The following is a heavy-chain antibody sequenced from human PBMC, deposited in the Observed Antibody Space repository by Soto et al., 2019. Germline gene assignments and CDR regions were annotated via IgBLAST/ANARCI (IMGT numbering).Heavy chain of an antibody. CDR1: GGSISSSNW. J-gene: IGHJ4*02. Sequence: QVQLQESGPGLVKPSGTLSLTCTVYGGSISSSNWWNWVRQPPGKGLEWIGEIYHSGSTNYNPSLKSRVTMSVDKSKNQFSLKLSSVTAADTAVYYCAKAYGNYYLDYWGQGTLVTVSS. CDR2: IYHSGST. D-gene: IGHD1-7*01. CDR3: AKAYGNYYLDY. V-gene: IGHV4-4*02.